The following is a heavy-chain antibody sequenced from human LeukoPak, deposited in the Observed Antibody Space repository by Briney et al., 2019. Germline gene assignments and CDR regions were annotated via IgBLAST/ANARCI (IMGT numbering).Heavy chain of an antibody. V-gene: IGHV4-59*08. Sequence: GSLRLSCAASGFTFSSYWMSWIRQPPGKGLEWIGYIYYSGSTNYNPSLKSRVTISVGTSKNQFSLKLSSVTAADTAVYYCARHFGRATGYFDYWGQGTLVTVSS. CDR1: GFTFSSYW. D-gene: IGHD5-12*01. CDR3: ARHFGRATGYFDY. CDR2: IYYSGST. J-gene: IGHJ4*02.